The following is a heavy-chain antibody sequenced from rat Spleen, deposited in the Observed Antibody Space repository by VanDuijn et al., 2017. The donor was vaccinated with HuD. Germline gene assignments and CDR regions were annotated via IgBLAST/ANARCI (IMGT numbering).Heavy chain of an antibody. J-gene: IGHJ2*01. D-gene: IGHD1-1*01. CDR2: ISPSGGTT. Sequence: EVQLVESGGGFVQPGRSLKLSCAASGFTFNNYDMAWVRQAPTKGLEWVASISPSGGTTYYRDSVKGRFTVSRDNAKSTLYLQMDSLRSEDTATYYCARWGTVADYWGQGVMVTVSS. CDR1: GFTFNNYD. V-gene: IGHV5-25*01. CDR3: ARWGTVADY.